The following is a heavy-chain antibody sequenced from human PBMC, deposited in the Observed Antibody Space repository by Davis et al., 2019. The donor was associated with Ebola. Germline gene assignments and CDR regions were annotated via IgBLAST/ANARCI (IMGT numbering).Heavy chain of an antibody. CDR3: ARSGLGYCSSTSCPLPLDY. D-gene: IGHD2-2*01. V-gene: IGHV3-48*03. CDR1: GFTFSSYE. J-gene: IGHJ4*02. CDR2: ISSSGSTI. Sequence: GESLKISCVASGFTFSSYEMNWVRQAPGKGLEWVSYISSSGSTIYYADSVKGRFTISRDNSKNTLYLQMGSLRAEDMAVYYCARSGLGYCSSTSCPLPLDYWGQGTLVTVSS.